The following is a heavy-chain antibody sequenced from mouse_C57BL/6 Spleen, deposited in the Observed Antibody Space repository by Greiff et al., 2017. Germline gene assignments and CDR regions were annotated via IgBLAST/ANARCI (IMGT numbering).Heavy chain of an antibody. CDR2: INPNNGGT. CDR3: ARSTPGPVFFDV. V-gene: IGHV1-26*01. Sequence: EVQLQQSGPELVKPGASVKISCKASGYTFTDYYMNWVKQSHGKSLEWIGDINPNNGGTSYNQKFKGKATLTVDKSSSTAYMELRSLTSEDSAVYYCARSTPGPVFFDVWGTGTTVTVSS. D-gene: IGHD1-1*01. J-gene: IGHJ1*03. CDR1: GYTFTDYY.